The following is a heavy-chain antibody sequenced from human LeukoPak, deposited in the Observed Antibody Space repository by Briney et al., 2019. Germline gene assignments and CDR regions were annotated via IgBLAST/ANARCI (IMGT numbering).Heavy chain of an antibody. J-gene: IGHJ6*04. D-gene: IGHD3-10*02. CDR1: GFTFSRYA. CDR3: AELGITMIGGV. V-gene: IGHV3-23*01. CDR2: ISGSGGST. Sequence: GGSLRLSCTASGFTFSRYAMSWVRQAPGKGLEWVSSISGSGGSTYYADSVKGRFTIHRDNSRDTLYLQMNSLRAEDTAVYYCAELGITMIGGVWGKGTTVTISS.